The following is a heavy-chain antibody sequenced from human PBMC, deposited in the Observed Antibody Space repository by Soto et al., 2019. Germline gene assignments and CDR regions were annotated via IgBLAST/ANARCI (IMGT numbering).Heavy chain of an antibody. Sequence: AAVNVSCKASGYTFTRYGISWVRQAPGQGLEWMGWISAYNGNTNYAQKLQGRVTMTTDTSTSTAYMELRSLRSDDTAVYYCARDTYSLNLSFDPWGQGTLVTVSS. J-gene: IGHJ5*02. D-gene: IGHD6-13*01. V-gene: IGHV1-18*04. CDR3: ARDTYSLNLSFDP. CDR1: GYTFTRYG. CDR2: ISAYNGNT.